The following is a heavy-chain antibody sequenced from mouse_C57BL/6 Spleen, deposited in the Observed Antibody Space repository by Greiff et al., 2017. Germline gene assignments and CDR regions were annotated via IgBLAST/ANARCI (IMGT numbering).Heavy chain of an antibody. CDR1: GYTFTDYE. D-gene: IGHD1-1*01. V-gene: IGHV1-15*01. CDR2: IDPETGGT. Sequence: VQLQQSGAELVRPGASVTLSCKASGYTFTDYEMHWVKQTPVHGLEWIGAIDPETGGTAYNQKFKGKAILTADKSSSTAYMELRSLTSEDSAVYFCARSPYYGSSHWYFDVWGTGTTVTVSS. J-gene: IGHJ1*03. CDR3: ARSPYYGSSHWYFDV.